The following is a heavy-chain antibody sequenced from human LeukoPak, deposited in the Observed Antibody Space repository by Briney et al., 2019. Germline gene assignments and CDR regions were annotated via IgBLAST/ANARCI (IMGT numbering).Heavy chain of an antibody. CDR3: ARTIKSGNYYWFDP. CDR2: ISYTGST. CDR1: GGSISNYY. Sequence: SQTLSLTCTVSGGSISNYYWSWIRHPPGEGLEWIGFISYTGSTNYIPSLKSRVTVSVDTSKNQFSLKVTSVTAADTAVYYCARTIKSGNYYWFDPWGQGTLVTVSS. D-gene: IGHD1-26*01. V-gene: IGHV4-59*01. J-gene: IGHJ5*02.